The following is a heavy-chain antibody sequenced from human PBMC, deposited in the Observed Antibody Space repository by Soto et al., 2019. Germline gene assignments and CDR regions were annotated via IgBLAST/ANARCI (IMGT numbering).Heavy chain of an antibody. Sequence: SETLSLTCTISGGSINCYSRSGIRQRPGKGLEGIRYVYYTGTTKYNPSLERRVTIPADTSKNQFSLKLSSVTAADTAVYYCPVDTTVAGPNWFDPWGQGTLVTVSS. V-gene: IGHV4-59*12. CDR3: PVDTTVAGPNWFDP. J-gene: IGHJ5*02. CDR2: VYYTGTT. D-gene: IGHD5-18*01. CDR1: GGSINCYS.